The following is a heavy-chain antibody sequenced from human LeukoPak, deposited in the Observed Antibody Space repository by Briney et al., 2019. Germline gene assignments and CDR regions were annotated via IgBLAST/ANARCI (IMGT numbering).Heavy chain of an antibody. V-gene: IGHV3-53*01. D-gene: IGHD3-22*01. J-gene: IGHJ4*02. CDR2: IYSGTT. CDR1: GFTVSANS. Sequence: GGSLRLSCTVSGFTVSANSMSWVRQAPGKGLEWVSFIYSGTTHYSDSVKGRFTISRDNSKNTLYLQMNSLRAEDTAVYYCARDLLGGYSLSYFDYWGQGTLVTVSS. CDR3: ARDLLGGYSLSYFDY.